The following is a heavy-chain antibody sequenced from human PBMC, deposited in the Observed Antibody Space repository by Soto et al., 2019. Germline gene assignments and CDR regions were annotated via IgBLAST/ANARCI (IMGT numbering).Heavy chain of an antibody. CDR3: ARDGFCSSICAFDI. Sequence: SVKVSCKASGGTFSSYAISWVRQAPGQGLEWMGGIIPIFGTANYAQKFQGRVTITADESTSTAYMELSSLRSEDTAVYYCARDGFCSSICAFDIWGQGTMVTVSS. V-gene: IGHV1-69*13. D-gene: IGHD2-2*01. CDR1: GGTFSSYA. J-gene: IGHJ3*02. CDR2: IIPIFGTA.